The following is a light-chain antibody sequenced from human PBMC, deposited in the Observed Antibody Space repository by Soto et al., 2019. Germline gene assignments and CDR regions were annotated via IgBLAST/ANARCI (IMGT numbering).Light chain of an antibody. CDR1: QTIRSNY. J-gene: IGKJ1*01. Sequence: ETVLTQSPGTLSLSPGERATLSCRASQTIRSNYLAWYRQTPGQAPSLLIYGASNRATGIADRFSGSGSGTDFTLIISRLEPEDFALYYCQQYGSSPWTFGQGTKVESK. CDR3: QQYGSSPWT. V-gene: IGKV3-20*01. CDR2: GAS.